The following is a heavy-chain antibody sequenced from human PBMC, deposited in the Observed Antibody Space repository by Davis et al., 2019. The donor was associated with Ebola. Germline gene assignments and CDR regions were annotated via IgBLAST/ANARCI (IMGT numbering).Heavy chain of an antibody. CDR1: GFTFNSYW. D-gene: IGHD3-10*01. J-gene: IGHJ4*02. V-gene: IGHV3-74*01. CDR2: IKTDGEVT. Sequence: GESLKISCAASGFTFNSYWMHWVRQAPGKGLVWVSNIKTDGEVTGYADSVKGRFTISRDNARNSLYLQMNSLRAEDTAVYYCARDLYYGSGSPLPDYWGQGTLVTVSS. CDR3: ARDLYYGSGSPLPDY.